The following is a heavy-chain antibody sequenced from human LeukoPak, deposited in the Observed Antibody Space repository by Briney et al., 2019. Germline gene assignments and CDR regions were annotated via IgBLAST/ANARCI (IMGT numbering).Heavy chain of an antibody. D-gene: IGHD4-23*01. CDR3: ARDRYGGNSGEFDY. CDR1: GGSFSGYY. CDR2: INHSGST. J-gene: IGHJ4*02. V-gene: IGHV4-34*01. Sequence: SETLSLTCAVYGGSFSGYYWSWIRQPPGKGLEWIGEINHSGSTNYNPSLKSRVTISVDTSKNQFSLKLSSVTAADTAVYYCARDRYGGNSGEFDYWGQGTLVTVSS.